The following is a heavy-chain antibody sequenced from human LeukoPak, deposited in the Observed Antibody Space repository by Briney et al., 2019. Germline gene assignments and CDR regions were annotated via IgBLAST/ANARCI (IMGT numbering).Heavy chain of an antibody. Sequence: ASVKVSCKASGYTFTSYGISWVRRAPGQGLEWMGWISAYNGNTNYAQKLQGRVTMTTDTSTSTAYMELRSLRSDDTAVYYCARDTYYYDSSGYVDYWGQGTLVTVSS. J-gene: IGHJ4*02. D-gene: IGHD3-22*01. V-gene: IGHV1-18*01. CDR2: ISAYNGNT. CDR1: GYTFTSYG. CDR3: ARDTYYYDSSGYVDY.